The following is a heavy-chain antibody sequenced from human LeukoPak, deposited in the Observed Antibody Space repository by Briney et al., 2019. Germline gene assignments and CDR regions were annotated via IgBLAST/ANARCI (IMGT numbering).Heavy chain of an antibody. CDR3: AKEGWVWFGGLFSRYVDF. D-gene: IGHD3-10*01. CDR2: ISYDGSNK. J-gene: IGHJ4*02. Sequence: PGGSLRLSCAASGFTFSSYGMHWVRQAPGKGLEWVAVISYDGSNKYYADSVKGRFTISRDNSKNTLYLQMNSLRAQDTAVYSCAKEGWVWFGGLFSRYVDFWGQGTLVSVSS. V-gene: IGHV3-30*18. CDR1: GFTFSSYG.